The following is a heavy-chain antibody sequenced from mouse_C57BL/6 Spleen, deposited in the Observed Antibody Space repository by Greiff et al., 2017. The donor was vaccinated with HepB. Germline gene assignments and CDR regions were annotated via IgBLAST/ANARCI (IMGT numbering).Heavy chain of an antibody. J-gene: IGHJ4*01. CDR1: GYAFTNYL. CDR3: ARWTHDCEYYYAMDY. Sequence: QVQLQQSGAELVRPGTSVKVSCKASGYAFTNYLIEWVKQRPGQGLEWIGVINPGSGGTNYNEKFKGKATLTADKSSSTAYMQHSSLTSEDSAVYFCARWTHDCEYYYAMDYWGQGTSVTVSS. CDR2: INPGSGGT. D-gene: IGHD2-4*01. V-gene: IGHV1-54*01.